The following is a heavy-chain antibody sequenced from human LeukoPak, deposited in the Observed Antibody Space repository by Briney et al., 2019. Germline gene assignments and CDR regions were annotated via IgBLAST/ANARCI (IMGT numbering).Heavy chain of an antibody. D-gene: IGHD3-22*01. V-gene: IGHV1-2*02. CDR2: SNPNTGGT. J-gene: IGHJ4*02. CDR1: GYTFTDYY. Sequence: ASVKVSCKASGYTFTDYYIHWVRQAPGQGLEWVGWSNPNTGGTNYAQRFQGMVTMTRDMSISTAYMELSRLRSDDTAVYYCARVIDSSGYHWHSYDYWGQGTLATVSS. CDR3: ARVIDSSGYHWHSYDY.